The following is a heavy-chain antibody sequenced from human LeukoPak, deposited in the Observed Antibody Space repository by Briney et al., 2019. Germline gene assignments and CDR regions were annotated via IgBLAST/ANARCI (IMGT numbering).Heavy chain of an antibody. CDR2: ISPNSGGT. CDR1: GYTFTGYY. CDR3: ARRDSGMDV. J-gene: IGHJ6*02. V-gene: IGHV1-2*02. Sequence: ASVKVSCKASGYTFTGYYMHWVRQAPGQGVEWMGWISPNSGGTNYTQKFQDRVTMTRDTSISTAYMELSRLRSDDTAVYYCARRDSGMDVWGQGTTVTVSS.